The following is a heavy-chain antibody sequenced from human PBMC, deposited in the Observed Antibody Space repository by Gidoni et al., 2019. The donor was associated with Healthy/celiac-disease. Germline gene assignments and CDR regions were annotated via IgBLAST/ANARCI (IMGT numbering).Heavy chain of an antibody. CDR3: AREMAVLGGAFDI. Sequence: QVQLVQSGAEVKKPGASVTVSCKASGYTFTSYYMHWVRQAPGQGLEWMGIINPSGGSTSYAQKFQGRVTMTRDTSTSTVYMELSSLRSEDTAVYYCAREMAVLGGAFDIWGQGTMVTVSS. CDR2: INPSGGST. D-gene: IGHD2-8*02. J-gene: IGHJ3*02. V-gene: IGHV1-46*01. CDR1: GYTFTSYY.